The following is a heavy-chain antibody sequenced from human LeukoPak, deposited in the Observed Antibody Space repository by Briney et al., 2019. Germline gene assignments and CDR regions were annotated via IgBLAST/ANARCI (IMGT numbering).Heavy chain of an antibody. CDR1: GFTLSSYW. D-gene: IGHD2-2*01. CDR3: ANSKVPREDCSATSCYAGFGPFDI. V-gene: IGHV3-7*01. Sequence: GSXRLSCAASGFTLSSYWMSWVRQAPGKGLEWVANIKQNGSEKYYVDSVKGRFTISRDNAKNSLYLQMNSLRTEDTAVYYCANSKVPREDCSATSCYAGFGPFDIWGQGTMVTVSS. CDR2: IKQNGSEK. J-gene: IGHJ3*02.